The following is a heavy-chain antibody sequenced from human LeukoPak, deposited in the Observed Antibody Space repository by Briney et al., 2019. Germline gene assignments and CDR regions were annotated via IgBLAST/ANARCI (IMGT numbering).Heavy chain of an antibody. Sequence: SETLSLTCAVYGGSFSGYYWSWIRQPPGKGLEWIGEINHSGSTNYNPSLKSRVTISVDTSKNQFSLKLSSVTAADTAVYYCARLRYFDRLFRYYYGMDVWGQGTTVAVSS. CDR2: INHSGST. CDR3: ARLRYFDRLFRYYYGMDV. V-gene: IGHV4-34*01. CDR1: GGSFSGYY. J-gene: IGHJ6*02. D-gene: IGHD3-9*01.